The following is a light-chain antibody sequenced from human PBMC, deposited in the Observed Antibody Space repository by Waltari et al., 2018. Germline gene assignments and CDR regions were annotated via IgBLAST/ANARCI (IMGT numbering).Light chain of an antibody. J-gene: IGLJ1*01. CDR3: SSYAGSNNYV. CDR2: DVS. V-gene: IGLV2-8*01. Sequence: QSALTQPPPPPGPPGQPVTISCTGTASDGGRSRSFPCCSQHPGKAPKLIIFDVSKRPSGVPDRFSGSKSGNTASLTVSGLQAEDEADYYCSSYAGSNNYVFGTGTKVTVL. CDR1: ASDGGRSRS.